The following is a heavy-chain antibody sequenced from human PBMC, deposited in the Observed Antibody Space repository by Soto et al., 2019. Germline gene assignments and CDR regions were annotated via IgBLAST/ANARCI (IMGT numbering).Heavy chain of an antibody. CDR1: GFTFSSYW. Sequence: EVQLVESGGGLVQPGGSLRLSCAASGFTFSSYWMHWVRQAPGKGLVWVSRINSDGSSTSYADSVKGRFTISRDNAKNTLYLQMNSLRAEDTAVYYCARDRWELLIRYPYYYYYYGMDVWGQGTTVTVSS. V-gene: IGHV3-74*01. J-gene: IGHJ6*02. D-gene: IGHD1-26*01. CDR2: INSDGSST. CDR3: ARDRWELLIRYPYYYYYYGMDV.